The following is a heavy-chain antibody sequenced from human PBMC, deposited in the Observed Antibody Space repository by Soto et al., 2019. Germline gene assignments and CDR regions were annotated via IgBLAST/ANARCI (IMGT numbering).Heavy chain of an antibody. Sequence: QVHLVQSGAEVKKPGASVKVSCKASGYTFTSYGINWVRQAPGQGLEWMGWMSAHNGNTDYAQKLQGRVIVTRDTSTSTAYMVLRSLISDATAVYYCARVRYGDYWGQGALVTVSS. CDR1: GYTFTSYG. CDR3: ARVRYGDY. J-gene: IGHJ4*02. CDR2: MSAHNGNT. D-gene: IGHD1-1*01. V-gene: IGHV1-18*01.